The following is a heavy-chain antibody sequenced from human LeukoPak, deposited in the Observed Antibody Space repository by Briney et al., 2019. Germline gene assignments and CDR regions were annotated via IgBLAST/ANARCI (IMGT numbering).Heavy chain of an antibody. J-gene: IGHJ4*02. D-gene: IGHD4-17*01. CDR3: ARRADYGADVFDY. CDR1: GYSISSGYY. Sequence: SETLSLTCTVSGYSISSGYYWGWIRQPPGKGLEWIGSIYHSGSTYYNPSLKSRVTISVDTSNNQFSLKLSSVTAADTAVYYCARRADYGADVFDYWGQGTLVTVSS. V-gene: IGHV4-38-2*02. CDR2: IYHSGST.